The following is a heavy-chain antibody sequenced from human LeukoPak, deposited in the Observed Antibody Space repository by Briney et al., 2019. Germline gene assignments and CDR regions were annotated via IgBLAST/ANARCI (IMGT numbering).Heavy chain of an antibody. CDR1: GGTFSSYA. CDR2: NIPIFGTA. CDR3: ARVPNYDILTGYYFDY. Sequence: SVKVSCKASGGTFSSYAISWVRQAPGQGLEWRGGNIPIFGTANYAQKFQGRVTITADESTSTAYMELSSLRSEDTAVYYCARVPNYDILTGYYFDYWGQGTLVTVSS. J-gene: IGHJ4*02. D-gene: IGHD3-9*01. V-gene: IGHV1-69*01.